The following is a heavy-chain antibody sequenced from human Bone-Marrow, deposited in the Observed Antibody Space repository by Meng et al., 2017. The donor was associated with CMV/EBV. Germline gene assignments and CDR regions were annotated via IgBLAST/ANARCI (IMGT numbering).Heavy chain of an antibody. D-gene: IGHD3-10*01. CDR1: GGTFSSYA. J-gene: IGHJ5*02. V-gene: IGHV1-69*05. CDR3: ARGTMVRGVNWFDP. Sequence: SVKVSCKASGGTFSSYAISWVRQAPGQGLEWMGGIIPICGTANYAQKFQGRVTITTDESTSTAYMELSSLRSEDTAVYYCARGTMVRGVNWFDPWGQGTLVTVSS. CDR2: IIPICGTA.